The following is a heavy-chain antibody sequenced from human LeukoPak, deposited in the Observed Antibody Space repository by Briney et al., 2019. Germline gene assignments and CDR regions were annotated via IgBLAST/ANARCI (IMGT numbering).Heavy chain of an antibody. D-gene: IGHD1-20*01. V-gene: IGHV3-23*01. CDR3: ARDNWKGAFDI. CDR1: GFTFSSYA. CDR2: ISGSGGST. J-gene: IGHJ3*02. Sequence: GGSLRLSCAASGFTFSSYAMSWVRQAPGKGLEWVSAISGSGGSTYYADSVKGRFTISRDNAKNSLYLQMNSLRAEDTAVYYCARDNWKGAFDIWGQGTMVTVSS.